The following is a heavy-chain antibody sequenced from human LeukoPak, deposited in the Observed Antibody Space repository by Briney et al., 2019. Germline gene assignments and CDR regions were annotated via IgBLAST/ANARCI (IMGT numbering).Heavy chain of an antibody. CDR3: ARDRRWELLHAFDI. J-gene: IGHJ3*02. Sequence: KPSETLSLTCTVSGGSISSYFWSWIRQPPGKGLEWIAYIHYSENTNYNPSLKSRVTISPDTSKNQFSLMLSSVTAADTAVYYCARDRRWELLHAFDIWGQGTMVTVSS. V-gene: IGHV4-59*01. CDR2: IHYSENT. D-gene: IGHD1-26*01. CDR1: GGSISSYF.